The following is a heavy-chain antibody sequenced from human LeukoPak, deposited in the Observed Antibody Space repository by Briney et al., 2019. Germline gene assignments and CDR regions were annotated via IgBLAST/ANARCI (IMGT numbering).Heavy chain of an antibody. J-gene: IGHJ4*02. CDR3: AREPPTRIFDH. Sequence: GGSLRLXCAASGFTFSTYNMNWVRQAPGKGLEWVSSISFIGNYVYYADSVRGRFTISRDSANSSLYLQMNNLRAEDTAVYYSAREPPTRIFDHWGQGTLVTVSS. CDR1: GFTFSTYN. V-gene: IGHV3-21*01. CDR2: ISFIGNYV.